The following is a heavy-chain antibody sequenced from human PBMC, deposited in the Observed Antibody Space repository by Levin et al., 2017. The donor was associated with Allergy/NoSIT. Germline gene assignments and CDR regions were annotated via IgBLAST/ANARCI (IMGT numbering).Heavy chain of an antibody. CDR2: IWYDGSEK. CDR1: GFTFSNYG. CDR3: SRDPSPPYDVRGVFITGLFDH. D-gene: IGHD3-10*01. J-gene: IGHJ4*02. V-gene: IGHV3-33*01. Sequence: GGSLRLSCAASGFTFSNYGMHWVRQAPGKGLEWVAVIWYDGSEKFYVDSVKGRFTISRDNSKNTLYLQMNSLTAEDTAVYFCSRDPSPPYDVRGVFITGLFDHWGQGTLVTVSS.